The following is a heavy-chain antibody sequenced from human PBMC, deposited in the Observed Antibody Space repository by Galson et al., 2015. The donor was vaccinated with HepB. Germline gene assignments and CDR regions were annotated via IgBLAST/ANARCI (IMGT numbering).Heavy chain of an antibody. V-gene: IGHV1-69*13. CDR2: IIPIFGRA. D-gene: IGHD5-12*01. CDR3: ARGYTGYDGGGSFDY. J-gene: IGHJ4*02. Sequence: SVKVACKASGGTVSNSAISGVRQAPGQGLEWVGGIIPIFGRANYAQKFQGGVTIIADESTSTAYMDLGILRSEDTAVYCCARGYTGYDGGGSFDYWGQGTLVTVSS. CDR1: GGTVSNSA.